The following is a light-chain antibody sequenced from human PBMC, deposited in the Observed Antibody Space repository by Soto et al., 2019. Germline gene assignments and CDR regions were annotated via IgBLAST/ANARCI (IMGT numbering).Light chain of an antibody. CDR3: HQYSSYSS. Sequence: DIQMTQSPFTLYASVGDRVTITCRARQSISGWLAWYHQKPGRAPNLLISDASSLESEVPSRFSGSGSGTEYTLTVSGLQPDDLATYYYHQYSSYSSFGQGTKLEIK. J-gene: IGKJ2*01. CDR1: QSISGW. V-gene: IGKV1-5*01. CDR2: DAS.